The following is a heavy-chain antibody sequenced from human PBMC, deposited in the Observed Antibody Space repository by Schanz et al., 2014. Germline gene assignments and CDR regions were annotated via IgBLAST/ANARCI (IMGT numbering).Heavy chain of an antibody. J-gene: IGHJ4*02. CDR3: ARGTPFLCDY. D-gene: IGHD3-16*01. CDR1: GFNFSSHW. Sequence: EVQLVESGGGLVQPGESLRVSCAASGFNFSSHWMTWVRQAPGKGLEWVSSISSTSTYLYYADSVKGRFTISRDSARNSLYLQMSSLRAEDTAVYYCARGTPFLCDYWGQGTLVTVSS. CDR2: ISSTSTYL. V-gene: IGHV3-21*01.